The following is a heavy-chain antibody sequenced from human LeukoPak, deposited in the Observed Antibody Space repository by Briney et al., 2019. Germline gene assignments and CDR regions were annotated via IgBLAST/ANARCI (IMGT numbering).Heavy chain of an antibody. CDR1: GGSISSSSYY. J-gene: IGHJ5*02. V-gene: IGHV4-39*07. D-gene: IGHD3-22*01. CDR2: INPSATT. CDR3: ARGRPTYYYDSSGYFPT. Sequence: SETLSLTCTVSGGSISSSSYYWGWIRQPPGKGLEWVGEINPSATTTYNPSLNSPLTISLDTSTNQSSLKLSSVTAADTAVYYCARGRPTYYYDSSGYFPTWGQGTLVTVSS.